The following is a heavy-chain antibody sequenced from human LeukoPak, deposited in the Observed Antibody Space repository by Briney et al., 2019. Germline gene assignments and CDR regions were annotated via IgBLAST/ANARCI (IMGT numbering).Heavy chain of an antibody. CDR1: GYTFTSNY. J-gene: IGHJ4*02. Sequence: ASVKVSCKASGYTFTSNYIHWVRQAPGQGLEWMGMIYPRDGSTSYAQKFQGRVTVTRDTSTSTVHMELSGLRSENTAVYYCARDQEGFDYWGQGTLVTVSS. CDR2: IYPRDGST. CDR3: ARDQEGFDY. V-gene: IGHV1-46*01.